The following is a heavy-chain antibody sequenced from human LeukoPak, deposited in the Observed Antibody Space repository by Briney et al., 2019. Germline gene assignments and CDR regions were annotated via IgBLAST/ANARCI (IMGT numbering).Heavy chain of an antibody. J-gene: IGHJ2*01. CDR3: ARDLNWYFDL. CDR1: GGSVISGRHY. CDR2: IYYSGGT. Sequence: PSETLSLTCTVSGGSVISGRHYWSWLRHHPGRALEWIGHIYYSGGTYYNPSLQGRVTVSVDTSKNEFSLNLSSVTAADTAVYYCARDLNWYFDLWGRGTLVTVSS. V-gene: IGHV4-31*03.